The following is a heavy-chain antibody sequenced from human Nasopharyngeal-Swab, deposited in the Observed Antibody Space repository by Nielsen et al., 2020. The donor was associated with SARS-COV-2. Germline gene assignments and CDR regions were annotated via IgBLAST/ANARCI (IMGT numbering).Heavy chain of an antibody. J-gene: IGHJ4*02. D-gene: IGHD5-18*01. CDR1: GLTFSGYW. Sequence: GESLKISCAASGLTFSGYWMSWVRQAPGKGLEWVANIKEDGSEKYYVDAVKGRFTISRDNAKNSLSLQMSSLRVEDTAVYYCATARAYNYGPSFDYWVQGTLVTVSS. V-gene: IGHV3-7*03. CDR2: IKEDGSEK. CDR3: ATARAYNYGPSFDY.